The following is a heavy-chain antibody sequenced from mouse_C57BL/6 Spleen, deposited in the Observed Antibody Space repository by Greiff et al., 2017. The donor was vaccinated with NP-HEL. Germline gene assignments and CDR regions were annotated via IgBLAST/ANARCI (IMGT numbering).Heavy chain of an antibody. V-gene: IGHV5-9-1*02. CDR3: TRGYGNYVDD. CDR2: ISSGGDYI. Sequence: DVMLVESGEGLVKPGGSLKLSCAASGFTFSSYAMSWVRQTPEKRLEWVAYISSGGDYIYYADTVKGRFTISRDTARNTLYLQMSSLKSEDTAMYYYTRGYGNYVDDWGQGTTLTVSS. CDR1: GFTFSSYA. D-gene: IGHD2-1*01. J-gene: IGHJ2*01.